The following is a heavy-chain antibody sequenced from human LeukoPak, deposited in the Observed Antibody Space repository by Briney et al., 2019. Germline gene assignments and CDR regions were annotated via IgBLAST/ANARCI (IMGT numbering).Heavy chain of an antibody. CDR1: GFTFSSYA. V-gene: IGHV3-23*01. D-gene: IGHD3-10*01. Sequence: GGSLRLSCAASGFTFSSYAMSWVRQAPGKGLEWVSAISGSGGSTYYADSVKGRFTISGDNSKNTLYLQMNSLRAEDTAVYYCAKDWHSPRGVFDYWGQGTLVTVSS. CDR2: ISGSGGST. J-gene: IGHJ4*02. CDR3: AKDWHSPRGVFDY.